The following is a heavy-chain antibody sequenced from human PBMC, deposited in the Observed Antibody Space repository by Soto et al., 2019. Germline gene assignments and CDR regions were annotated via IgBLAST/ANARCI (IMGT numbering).Heavy chain of an antibody. CDR3: AGQRCGGDCYSFDYYMDV. CDR2: IIPILGIA. Sequence: QVQLVQSGAEVKKPGSSVKVSCKASGGTFSSYTISWVRQAPGQGLECMGRIIPILGIANYAQKFQGRVTITADKSTSTAYMELSSLRSEDTAVYYCAGQRCGGDCYSFDYYMDVWGKGTTVTVSS. V-gene: IGHV1-69*02. CDR1: GGTFSSYT. J-gene: IGHJ6*03. D-gene: IGHD2-21*01.